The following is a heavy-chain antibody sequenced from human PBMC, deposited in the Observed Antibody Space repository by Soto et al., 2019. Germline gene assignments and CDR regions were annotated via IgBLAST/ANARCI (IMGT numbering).Heavy chain of an antibody. V-gene: IGHV4-38-2*01. CDR3: ARSSGYVPGGY. CDR2: IHHSGST. Sequence: SETLSLTCAVSGYPISSGYYWGWIRQPPGKGLEWIGIIHHSGSTYYNPSLRSRITISVDTSKNQFSLKMPSVAAADTAVYYCARSSGYVPGGYWGQGILVTVSS. J-gene: IGHJ4*02. CDR1: GYPISSGYY. D-gene: IGHD5-12*01.